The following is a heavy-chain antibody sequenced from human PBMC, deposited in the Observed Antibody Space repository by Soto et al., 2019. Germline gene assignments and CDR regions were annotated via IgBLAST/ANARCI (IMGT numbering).Heavy chain of an antibody. J-gene: IGHJ4*02. V-gene: IGHV4-30-2*01. CDR2: IYHSGST. CDR3: ARGMTTVTTFDY. Sequence: XLXLQESXXXXXKPSQTLSLTCAVSGGSISSGGYSCNWIRQPPGKGLEWIGYIYHSGSTYYNPSLKSRVTISVDRSKNQFSLKLSSVTAADTAVYYCARGMTTVTTFDYWGQGTLDTVSS. CDR1: GGSISSGGYS. D-gene: IGHD4-17*01.